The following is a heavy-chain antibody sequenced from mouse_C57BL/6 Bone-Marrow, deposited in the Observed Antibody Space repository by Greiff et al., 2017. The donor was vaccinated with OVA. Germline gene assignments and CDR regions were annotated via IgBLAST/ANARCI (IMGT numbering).Heavy chain of an antibody. D-gene: IGHD1-1*02. CDR1: GFTFSDFY. CDR2: SRNKANDYTT. V-gene: IGHV7-1*01. J-gene: IGHJ4*01. Sequence: EVNVVESGGGLVQSGRSLRLSCATSGFTFSDFYMEWVRQAPGKGLEWIAASRNKANDYTTEYSASVKGRFIVSRDTSQSILYLQMNALRAEDTAIYYCARDYYGEAMDYWGQGTSVTVSS. CDR3: ARDYYGEAMDY.